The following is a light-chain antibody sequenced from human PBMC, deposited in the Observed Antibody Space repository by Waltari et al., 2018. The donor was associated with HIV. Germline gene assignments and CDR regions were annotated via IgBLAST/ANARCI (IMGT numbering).Light chain of an antibody. V-gene: IGLV1-40*01. Sequence: HSVLTQPPSVSGAPGQRVTISCTGGSSTIRAGYDVPWYQQLPGTAPKPLIYGNTNRPSGVPDRFSGSKSGTSASLAITGLQAEDESDYYGQSYDSSLSGVVFGGGTKLTVL. CDR1: SSTIRAGYD. CDR2: GNT. J-gene: IGLJ2*01. CDR3: QSYDSSLSGVV.